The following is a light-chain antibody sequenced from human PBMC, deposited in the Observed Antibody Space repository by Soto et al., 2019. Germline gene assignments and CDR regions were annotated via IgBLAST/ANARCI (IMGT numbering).Light chain of an antibody. CDR3: QQYDSSPRT. J-gene: IGKJ1*01. CDR1: QSLSSRN. V-gene: IGKV3-20*01. CDR2: GVS. Sequence: ELVLTQSTGTLSLSPGERATLSCRASQSLSSRNLAWYQQKPGQAPRPLIYGVSSSATGIPDRFSGSGSGTDFTLTISRLEPEDFAVYYCQQYDSSPRTFGQGTKVDI.